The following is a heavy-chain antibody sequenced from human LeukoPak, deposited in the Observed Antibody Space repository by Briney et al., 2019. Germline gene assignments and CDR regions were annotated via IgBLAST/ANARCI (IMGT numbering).Heavy chain of an antibody. CDR1: GFTFSSYW. J-gene: IGHJ4*02. CDR3: ARDAVVGATDY. V-gene: IGHV3-7*01. CDR2: IKQDGSEK. Sequence: PGRSLRLSCAASGFTFSSYWMSWVRQAPGKGLEWVANIKQDGSEKYYVDSVKGRFTISRDNAKNSLYLQMNSLRAEDTAVYYCARDAVVGATDYWGQGTLVTVSS. D-gene: IGHD1-26*01.